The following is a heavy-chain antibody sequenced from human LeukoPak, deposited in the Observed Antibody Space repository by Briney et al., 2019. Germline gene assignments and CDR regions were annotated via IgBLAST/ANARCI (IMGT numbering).Heavy chain of an antibody. J-gene: IGHJ5*02. CDR1: GFTFSSYW. CDR3: VRSWGTGWFDP. Sequence: GGSLRLSCAASGFTFSSYWMNWVRQAPGKGPVWVSRINGDGSSTNYADSVKGRFTISRDNAKNTLSLQINTLSAEDTAVYYYVRSWGTGWFDPWGQGTLVTVSS. CDR2: INGDGSST. D-gene: IGHD3-16*01. V-gene: IGHV3-74*01.